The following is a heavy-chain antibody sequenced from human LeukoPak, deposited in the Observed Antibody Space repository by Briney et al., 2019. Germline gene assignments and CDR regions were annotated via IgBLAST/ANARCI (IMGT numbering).Heavy chain of an antibody. J-gene: IGHJ4*02. Sequence: PGGSLRLSCAASGFTFSTYVMSWVRQAPGKGLEWVSSISGSGGSAYYADSVKGRFTISRDNSKNTLYLQMNSLRAEDTAVYYCAKVTGGTSSLFDYWGQGNLVTVSS. CDR1: GFTFSTYV. CDR3: AKVTGGTSSLFDY. CDR2: ISGSGGSA. D-gene: IGHD6-6*01. V-gene: IGHV3-23*01.